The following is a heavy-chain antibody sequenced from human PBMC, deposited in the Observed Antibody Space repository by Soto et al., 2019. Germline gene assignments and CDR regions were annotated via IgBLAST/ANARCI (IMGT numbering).Heavy chain of an antibody. D-gene: IGHD6-19*01. J-gene: IGHJ4*02. V-gene: IGHV4-4*02. Sequence: QVQLQESGPGLVRPSGTLSLTCAVSGDSINSNYCWTWVRQPPGKGLEWIAEIYYSGGTSYNPSLKSRFTISMDKSKNQFSLNLTSVTAADTAMYYCARDPGWGLGYWGQGTLVTVSS. CDR1: GDSINSNYC. CDR2: IYYSGGT. CDR3: ARDPGWGLGY.